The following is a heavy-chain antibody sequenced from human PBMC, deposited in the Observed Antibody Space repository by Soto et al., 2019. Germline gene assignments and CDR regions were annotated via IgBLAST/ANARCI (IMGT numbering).Heavy chain of an antibody. CDR3: ARVAEWDYCGSGRAHNWFDP. J-gene: IGHJ5*02. CDR1: GGTFSSYA. Sequence: QVQLVQSGAEVKKPGSSVKVSCKASGGTFSSYAISWVRQAPGQGLEWMGGIIPIFGTANDAQKFQGRVTITADDSTSTAYMELSSLRSEDTAVYYCARVAEWDYCGSGRAHNWFDPWGQGTLVTVSS. D-gene: IGHD3-10*01. V-gene: IGHV1-69*01. CDR2: IIPIFGTA.